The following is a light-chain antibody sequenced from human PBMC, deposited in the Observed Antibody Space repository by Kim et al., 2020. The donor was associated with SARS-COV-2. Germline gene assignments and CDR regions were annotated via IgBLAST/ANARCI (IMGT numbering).Light chain of an antibody. CDR3: HQYSSNSPT. CDR2: DVS. CDR1: QSVTTW. V-gene: IGKV1-5*01. J-gene: IGKJ4*01. Sequence: GDRVTNTRRASQSVTTWLDWYQKKQGKAPKGLIFDVSNLKSGVPSRFSGSGSGTEFTLTISSLQPDEFATHFSHQYSSNSPTFGGGTKVEIK.